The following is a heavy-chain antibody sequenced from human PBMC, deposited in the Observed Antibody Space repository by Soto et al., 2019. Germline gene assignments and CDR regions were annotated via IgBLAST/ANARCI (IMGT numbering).Heavy chain of an antibody. CDR3: GTVFEK. CDR1: GFTFTNYW. Sequence: VGSLRLSCAASGFTFTNYWMHWVRQGQGEGLVWVSRIDNHGDGTSYADFGKGRFTISRDNAKNTLYLQMNSLRVEDTAIYYYGTVFEKWGQGAMVTVSS. CDR2: IDNHGDGT. V-gene: IGHV3-74*01. J-gene: IGHJ3*02.